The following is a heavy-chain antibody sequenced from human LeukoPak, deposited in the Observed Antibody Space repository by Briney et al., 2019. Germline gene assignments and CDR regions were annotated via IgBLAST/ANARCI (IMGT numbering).Heavy chain of an antibody. Sequence: SETLSLTCTVSGGSISSSSYYWGWIRRPPGEGLEWIGYIYHSGTSYYNPSLRSRVTISVDTSKQFSLNLNSVTDADTAVYYCARRDVTTHRFDYWGQGTLVTVSS. J-gene: IGHJ4*02. CDR1: GGSISSSSYY. CDR2: IYHSGTS. V-gene: IGHV4-30-4*08. CDR3: ARRDVTTHRFDY. D-gene: IGHD4-17*01.